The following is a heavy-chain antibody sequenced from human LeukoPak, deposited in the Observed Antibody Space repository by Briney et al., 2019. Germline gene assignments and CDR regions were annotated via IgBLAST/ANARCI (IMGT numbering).Heavy chain of an antibody. V-gene: IGHV3-33*06. D-gene: IGHD3-10*01. CDR1: GFTFSSYG. Sequence: PGRSLRLSCAASGFTFSSYGMHWVRQAPGKGLEWVAVIWYDGSNKYYADSVKGRFTISRDNSKNTLYLQMNSLRAEDTAVYYCAKVDYNSGSFFDYWGQGTLVTVSS. CDR3: AKVDYNSGSFFDY. J-gene: IGHJ4*02. CDR2: IWYDGSNK.